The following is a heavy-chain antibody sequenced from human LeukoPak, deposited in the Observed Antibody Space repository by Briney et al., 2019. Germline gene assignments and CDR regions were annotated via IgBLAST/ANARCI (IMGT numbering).Heavy chain of an antibody. J-gene: IGHJ4*02. CDR3: NTDDWYDSSGYHSGFGS. V-gene: IGHV3-15*01. CDR1: GFTFSSYS. Sequence: PGGSLRLSCAASGFTFSSYSMNWVRQAPGKGLEWVGRIKSRTNSGTTDYAAPVKGRFTISRDDSKNTLYLQMNSLKTEDTAVYYCNTDDWYDSSGYHSGFGSWGQGTLVTVSS. CDR2: IKSRTNSGTT. D-gene: IGHD3-22*01.